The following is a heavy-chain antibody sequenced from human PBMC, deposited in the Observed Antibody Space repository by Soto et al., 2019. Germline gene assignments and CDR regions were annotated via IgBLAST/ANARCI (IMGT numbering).Heavy chain of an antibody. CDR2: IIPILGIA. D-gene: IGHD4-17*01. CDR3: ARAYHLYGDGGELSYYYGMDV. J-gene: IGHJ6*02. V-gene: IGHV1-69*02. Sequence: QVQLVQSGAEVKKPGSSVKVSCKASGGTFSSYTISWVRQAPGQGLEWMGRIIPILGIANYAQKFQGRVTITADKSTXXAXMEXSSLRSEDTAVYYCARAYHLYGDGGELSYYYGMDVWGQGTTVTVSS. CDR1: GGTFSSYT.